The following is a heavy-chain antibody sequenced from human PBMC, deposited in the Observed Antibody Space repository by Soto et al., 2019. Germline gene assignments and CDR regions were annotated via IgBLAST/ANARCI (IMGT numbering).Heavy chain of an antibody. CDR3: GKAPLQPLVYYFDQ. Sequence: PGGSLRLSCATSGFTFTSFALSWVRQAPGKGLEWVSVIGGLAGRTYYADYVKGRFTISRDNSKNTLYLQMNSLRVEDTAVYYWGKAPLQPLVYYFDQWGQGTLVTVSS. CDR2: IGGLAGRT. V-gene: IGHV3-23*01. CDR1: GFTFTSFA. D-gene: IGHD6-13*01. J-gene: IGHJ4*02.